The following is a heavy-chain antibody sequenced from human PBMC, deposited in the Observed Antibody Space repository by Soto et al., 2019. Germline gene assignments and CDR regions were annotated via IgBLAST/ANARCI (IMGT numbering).Heavy chain of an antibody. Sequence: QVQLQQWGAGLLKPSETLSLTCAVYGGSFSGYYWSWVRQAPGKGLEWIGEITRSGAINYNPSLKSRVTMSLDTSKNQFSLRLNSVFDADTALYYCARLFAGATGNWYFDLWGRGTLVTVSS. J-gene: IGHJ2*01. CDR2: ITRSGAI. CDR1: GGSFSGYY. CDR3: ARLFAGATGNWYFDL. D-gene: IGHD1-1*01. V-gene: IGHV4-34*01.